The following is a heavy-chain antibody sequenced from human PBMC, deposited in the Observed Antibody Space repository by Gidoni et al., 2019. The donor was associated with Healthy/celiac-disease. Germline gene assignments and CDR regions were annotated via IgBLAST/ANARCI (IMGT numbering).Heavy chain of an antibody. CDR1: GFSLSNARMG. CDR2: IFSNDEK. CDR3: ARIPYYDFWSGYHYYFDY. D-gene: IGHD3-3*01. J-gene: IGHJ4*02. V-gene: IGHV2-26*01. Sequence: QVTLKESGPVLVKPTETLTLTCTVSGFSLSNARMGVSWLRQLPGKALEWLAHIFSNDEKSYSTSLKSRLTISKDTSKSQVVLTMTNMDPVDTATYYCARIPYYDFWSGYHYYFDYWGQGTLVTVSS.